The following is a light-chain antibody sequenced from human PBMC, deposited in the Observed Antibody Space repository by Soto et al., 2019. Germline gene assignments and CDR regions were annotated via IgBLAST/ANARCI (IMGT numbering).Light chain of an antibody. CDR3: QQYNTYPWT. Sequence: DIQMTQAPATQSASVGDRVTMTCRASQSISSWLAWYQQKPGKVPKLLIDDASSLESGVPSRFSGSGSGTEFTLTISSLQPDDFATYYCQQYNTYPWTFGQGTKVEIK. CDR2: DAS. J-gene: IGKJ1*01. CDR1: QSISSW. V-gene: IGKV1-5*01.